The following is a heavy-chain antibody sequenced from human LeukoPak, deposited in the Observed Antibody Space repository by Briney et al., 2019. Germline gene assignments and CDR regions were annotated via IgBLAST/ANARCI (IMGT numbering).Heavy chain of an antibody. CDR2: IYYSGST. J-gene: IGHJ4*02. CDR3: TRLDFTSSRVDY. CDR1: GGSISSSSYY. V-gene: IGHV4-39*01. D-gene: IGHD2-2*03. Sequence: SETLSLTCTVSGGSISSSSYYWGWIRQPPGKGLEWIGCIYYSGSTYYNPSLKSRVTISVDTSKNQFSLKLSSVTAADTAVYYCTRLDFTSSRVDYWGQGTLVTVSS.